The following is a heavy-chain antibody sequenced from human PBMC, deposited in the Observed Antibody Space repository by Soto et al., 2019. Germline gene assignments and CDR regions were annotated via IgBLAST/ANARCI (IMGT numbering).Heavy chain of an antibody. CDR2: IFYSGST. D-gene: IGHD3-10*01. Sequence: QVQLQESGPGLVKPSETLSLTCTVSGGSISSYYWSWIRQPPGKGLEWIGYIFYSGSTNYNPSLKSRVTISVDTSKNQFSLKLSSVTAADTAGYYCARAGPEMDYWGQGTLVTVSS. CDR3: ARAGPEMDY. J-gene: IGHJ4*02. V-gene: IGHV4-59*01. CDR1: GGSISSYY.